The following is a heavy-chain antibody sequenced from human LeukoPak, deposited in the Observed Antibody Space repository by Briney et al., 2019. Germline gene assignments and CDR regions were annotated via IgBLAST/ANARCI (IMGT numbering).Heavy chain of an antibody. D-gene: IGHD1-7*01. Sequence: ASVKVSCKASGYTFTSYAMHWVRQAPGQRLEWMGWINAGNGNTKYSQKFQGRVTITRDTSASTAYMELSSLRSEDTAVYYCARTWDYLDAFDIWGQGTMVTVSS. CDR2: INAGNGNT. V-gene: IGHV1-3*01. CDR3: ARTWDYLDAFDI. CDR1: GYTFTSYA. J-gene: IGHJ3*02.